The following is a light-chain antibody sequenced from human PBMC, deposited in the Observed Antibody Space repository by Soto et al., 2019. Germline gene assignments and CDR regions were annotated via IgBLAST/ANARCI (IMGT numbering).Light chain of an antibody. CDR1: SSDVGGYNY. J-gene: IGLJ1*01. CDR2: EVS. Sequence: VLAQPASVSGSPGQSITISCTGTSSDVGGYNYVSWYQQHPGKAPKLMIYEVSNRPSGVSNRFSGSKSGNTASLTISGLQAEDEADYYCSSYTSSSLYVFGTGTKVTVL. V-gene: IGLV2-14*01. CDR3: SSYTSSSLYV.